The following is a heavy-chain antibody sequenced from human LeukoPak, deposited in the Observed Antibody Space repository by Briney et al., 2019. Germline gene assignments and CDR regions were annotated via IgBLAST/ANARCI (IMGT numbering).Heavy chain of an antibody. J-gene: IGHJ4*02. CDR1: GFTFSTYA. Sequence: PGGSLRLSCAASGFTFSTYAMSWVRQTPGKGPEWISYISSGGSVMHYADSVKGRFTISRDNVENSLYLQMNSLRVEDTAVYYCTRDLEYWGQGVLVTVSS. CDR2: ISSGGSVM. V-gene: IGHV3-48*01. CDR3: TRDLEY.